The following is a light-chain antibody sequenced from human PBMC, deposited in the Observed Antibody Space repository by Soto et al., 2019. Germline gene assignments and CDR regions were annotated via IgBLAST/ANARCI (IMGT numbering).Light chain of an antibody. J-gene: IGKJ2*01. CDR3: MQATHWPYS. CDR2: KVS. Sequence: DVGMTQSPISLPVTLGQPASISCRSSQSLVSGGGSTYLSWFQQTPGQSPRRLIYKVSDRDSGVPDRFSVGGSDTDFTLKISRVEAEDVGVYFCMQATHWPYSFGQGTKLEIE. V-gene: IGKV2-30*01. CDR1: QSLVSGGGSTY.